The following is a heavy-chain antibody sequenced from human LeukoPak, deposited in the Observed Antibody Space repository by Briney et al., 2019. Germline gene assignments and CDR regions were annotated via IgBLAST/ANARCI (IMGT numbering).Heavy chain of an antibody. CDR3: AKNYYDSSGYYSWYFDY. Sequence: GGSLRLSCAASGFTFSSYAMTWVLQAPGKGLEWVSAILASGGGTNYADSAKGRFTISRDNSKKTLYLQMNSLRAEDTAVYYCAKNYYDSSGYYSWYFDYWGQGTQVTVSS. CDR2: ILASGGGT. CDR1: GFTFSSYA. V-gene: IGHV3-23*01. J-gene: IGHJ4*02. D-gene: IGHD3-22*01.